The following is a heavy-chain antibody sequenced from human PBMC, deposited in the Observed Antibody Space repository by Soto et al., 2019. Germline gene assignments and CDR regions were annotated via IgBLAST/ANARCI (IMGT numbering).Heavy chain of an antibody. CDR1: GGTVSRYS. V-gene: IGHV3-48*01. Sequence: GGAVRRSGAGCGGTVSRYSMKWVRQAPGKGLEWVSYISSSSSTIYYADSVKGRFTISRDNAKNSLYLQMNSLRAEDTAVYYCAREGYYLNCFDPWGQPTLLTVSS. CDR3: AREGYYLNCFDP. D-gene: IGHD3-10*01. CDR2: ISSSSSTI. J-gene: IGHJ5*02.